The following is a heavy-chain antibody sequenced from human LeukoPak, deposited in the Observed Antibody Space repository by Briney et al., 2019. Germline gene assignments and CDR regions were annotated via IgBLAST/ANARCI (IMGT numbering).Heavy chain of an antibody. CDR3: ARHAYGSGWYFFDY. Sequence: PGGSLRLSCAASGFTFSNCTMNWVRQAPGKGLEWVSSISSSSNYIYYADSVKGRFTISRDNAKNLLYLQMSSLRAEDTALYYCARHAYGSGWYFFDYWGQGTLLAVSS. CDR1: GFTFSNCT. V-gene: IGHV3-21*01. CDR2: ISSSSNYI. D-gene: IGHD6-19*01. J-gene: IGHJ4*02.